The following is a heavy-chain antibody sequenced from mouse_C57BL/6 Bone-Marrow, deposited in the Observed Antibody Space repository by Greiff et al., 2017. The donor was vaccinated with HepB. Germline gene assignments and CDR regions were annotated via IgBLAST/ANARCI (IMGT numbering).Heavy chain of an antibody. D-gene: IGHD1-1*01. V-gene: IGHV5-15*01. CDR1: GFTFSDYG. CDR3: ARHGYCYGSSYAMDY. CDR2: ISNLAYSI. Sequence: EVKLMESGGGLVQPGGSLKLPCAASGFTFSDYGMAWVRQAPRKGPEWVAFISNLAYSIHYADTVTGRFTISSENAKNTLYLEMSSLRSEDTAMYCCARHGYCYGSSYAMDYWGQGTSVTVSS. J-gene: IGHJ4*01.